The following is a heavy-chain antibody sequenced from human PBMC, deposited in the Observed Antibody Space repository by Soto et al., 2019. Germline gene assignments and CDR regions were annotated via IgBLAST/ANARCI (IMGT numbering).Heavy chain of an antibody. V-gene: IGHV4-59*08. CDR3: ARHWFLGSFPLNYDILTGHNWFDP. Sequence: SETLSLTCTVSGGSISSYYWSWIRQPPGKGLEWIGYIYYSGSTNYNPSLKSRVTISVDTSKNQFSLKLSSVTAADTAVYYCARHWFLGSFPLNYDILTGHNWFDPWGQGTLVTVSS. CDR2: IYYSGST. D-gene: IGHD3-9*01. J-gene: IGHJ5*02. CDR1: GGSISSYY.